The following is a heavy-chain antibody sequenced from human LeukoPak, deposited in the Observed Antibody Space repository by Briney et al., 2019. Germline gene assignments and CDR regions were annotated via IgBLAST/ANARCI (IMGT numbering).Heavy chain of an antibody. V-gene: IGHV3-33*08. CDR1: GFTFSDHY. CDR3: ARDDYYDSSGYYNSIDY. CDR2: IWYDGSNK. J-gene: IGHJ4*02. D-gene: IGHD3-22*01. Sequence: GGSLRLSCAASGFTFSDHYMDWVRQAPGKGLEWVAVIWYDGSNKYYADSVKGRFTISRDNSKNTLYLQMNSLRAEDTAVYYCARDDYYDSSGYYNSIDYWGQGTLVTVSS.